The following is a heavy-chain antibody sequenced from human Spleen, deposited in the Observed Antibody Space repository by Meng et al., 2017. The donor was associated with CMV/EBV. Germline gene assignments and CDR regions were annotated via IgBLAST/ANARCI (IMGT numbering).Heavy chain of an antibody. V-gene: IGHV1-2*02. CDR2: INPNSGGT. J-gene: IGHJ6*02. D-gene: IGHD3/OR15-3a*01. CDR1: GYTFTGHF. Sequence: ASVKVSCKASGYTFTGHFMHWVRQAPGQGLEWMGWINPNSGGTKYAQKFQGRVTLTRDTSISTAYMELSRLKSDDTAVFFCARLFHTSLGTNYYYGMDVWGQGTTVTVSS. CDR3: ARLFHTSLGTNYYYGMDV.